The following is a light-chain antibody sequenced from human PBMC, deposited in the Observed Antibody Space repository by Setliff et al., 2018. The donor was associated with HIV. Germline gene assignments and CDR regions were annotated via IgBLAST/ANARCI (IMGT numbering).Light chain of an antibody. CDR2: EVD. V-gene: IGLV2-8*01. J-gene: IGLJ1*01. CDR3: SSFAGSNSFG. Sequence: QSALTQPPSASGSPGQSITISCTGASSDVGGYNYVPWYQHHPGKAPKLMIYEVDERPSGVPDRFSGSKSGNTASLTVSGLRAEDEADYFCSSFAGSNSFGFGTGTKVTVL. CDR1: SSDVGGYNY.